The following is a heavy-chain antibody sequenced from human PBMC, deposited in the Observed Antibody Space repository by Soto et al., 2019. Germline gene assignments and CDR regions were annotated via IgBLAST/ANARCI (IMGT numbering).Heavy chain of an antibody. CDR3: ARGGQQLVHYNWFDP. Sequence: PSETLSLTCAVYGGSFSGYYWSWIRQPPGKGLEWIGEINHSGSTNYNPSLKSRVTISVDTSKNQFSLKLSSVTAADTAVYYCARGGQQLVHYNWFDPWGQGTLVTV. CDR1: GGSFSGYY. J-gene: IGHJ5*02. D-gene: IGHD6-13*01. CDR2: INHSGST. V-gene: IGHV4-34*01.